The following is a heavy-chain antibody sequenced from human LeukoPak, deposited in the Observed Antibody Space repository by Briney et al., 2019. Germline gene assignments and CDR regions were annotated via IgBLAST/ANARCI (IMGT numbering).Heavy chain of an antibody. V-gene: IGHV1-69*05. J-gene: IGHJ4*02. CDR3: AGGEMATSTHVSLDY. D-gene: IGHD5-24*01. Sequence: SVKVSCKASGGTFSSYAICWVRQAPGQGLEWMGGIIPIFGTANYAQKFQGRVTITTDESTSTAYMELSSLRSEDTAVYYCAGGEMATSTHVSLDYWGQGTLVTVSS. CDR1: GGTFSSYA. CDR2: IIPIFGTA.